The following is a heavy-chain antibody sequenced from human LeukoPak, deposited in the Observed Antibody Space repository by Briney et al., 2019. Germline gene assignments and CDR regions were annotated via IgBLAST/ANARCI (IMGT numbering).Heavy chain of an antibody. Sequence: PGGSLRLSCAASGFTFSNYAMRWVRQAPGKGLDWVSGISGSGDSTYYADSVKGRFTISRDNSKNTLYLPMNRLRAEDTAVYYCARRSGIAVAGAFDYWGQGTLVTVSS. V-gene: IGHV3-23*01. CDR3: ARRSGIAVAGAFDY. CDR1: GFTFSNYA. D-gene: IGHD6-19*01. CDR2: ISGSGDST. J-gene: IGHJ4*02.